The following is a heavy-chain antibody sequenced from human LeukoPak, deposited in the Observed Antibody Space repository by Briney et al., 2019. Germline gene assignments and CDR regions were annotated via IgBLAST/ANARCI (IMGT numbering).Heavy chain of an antibody. Sequence: GGSLRLSCAASGFTFSSYSMNWVRQAPGKGLEWVSAISGSGGSTYYADSVKGRFTISRDNSKNTLYLQMNSLRAEDTAVYYCAKGLAVAGGEYWGQGTLVTVSS. J-gene: IGHJ4*02. CDR3: AKGLAVAGGEY. V-gene: IGHV3-23*01. CDR2: ISGSGGST. CDR1: GFTFSSYS. D-gene: IGHD6-19*01.